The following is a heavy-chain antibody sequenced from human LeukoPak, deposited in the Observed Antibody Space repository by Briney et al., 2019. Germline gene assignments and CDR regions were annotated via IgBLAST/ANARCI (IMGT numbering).Heavy chain of an antibody. V-gene: IGHV1-69*05. J-gene: IGHJ6*03. Sequence: SVKVSCKASGGTFSSYAISWVRQTPGQGLEWMGRIIPIFGTANYAQKFQGRVTITTDESTSTAYMELSSLRSEDTAVYYCARGSLSAGNYYYMDVWGKGNTVTVSS. CDR3: ARGSLSAGNYYYMDV. CDR1: GGTFSSYA. D-gene: IGHD3-10*01. CDR2: IIPIFGTA.